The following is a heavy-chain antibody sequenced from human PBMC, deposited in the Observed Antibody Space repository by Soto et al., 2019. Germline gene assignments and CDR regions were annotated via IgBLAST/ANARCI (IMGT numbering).Heavy chain of an antibody. J-gene: IGHJ6*02. CDR3: AADSSGSTADYYYYFGMDV. CDR2: ISAYNGNT. Sequence: GASVRVSCKASGDTLTRFGISWVRQAPGQGLEWMGWISAYNGNTKYAHKLQGRVTMTTDTSTSTAYMELRGLRSDDTAVYYCAADSSGSTADYYYYFGMDVRGQGTTVTVSS. V-gene: IGHV1-18*01. D-gene: IGHD3-22*01. CDR1: GDTLTRFG.